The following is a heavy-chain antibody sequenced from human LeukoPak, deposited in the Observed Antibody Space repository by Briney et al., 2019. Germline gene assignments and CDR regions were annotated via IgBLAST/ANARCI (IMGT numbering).Heavy chain of an antibody. CDR3: ARDDSSARANY. V-gene: IGHV3-74*01. CDR2: VNDDGSTT. CDR1: GFTFSNYW. Sequence: GGSLRLSCAASGFTFSNYWIHWVRQAPGKGLVWVSLVNDDGSTTVYADSVKGRFTISRDNAKNTLYLQMNSLRAEDTAVYYCARDDSSARANYWGQGALVTVSS. D-gene: IGHD3-22*01. J-gene: IGHJ4*02.